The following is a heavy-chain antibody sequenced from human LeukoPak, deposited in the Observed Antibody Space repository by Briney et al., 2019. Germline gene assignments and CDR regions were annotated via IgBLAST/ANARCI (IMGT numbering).Heavy chain of an antibody. CDR2: IISTGGTI. Sequence: GGSLRLSCAASGFTFSDYYMSWIRQAPGKGLEWLSYIISTGGTIYYAYSVKGRFTISRDNAKNSLYLQMNSLRAEDTAVYYCAGYSSGWFGAFHIWGQGTMVTVSS. D-gene: IGHD6-19*01. CDR1: GFTFSDYY. V-gene: IGHV3-11*04. CDR3: AGYSSGWFGAFHI. J-gene: IGHJ3*02.